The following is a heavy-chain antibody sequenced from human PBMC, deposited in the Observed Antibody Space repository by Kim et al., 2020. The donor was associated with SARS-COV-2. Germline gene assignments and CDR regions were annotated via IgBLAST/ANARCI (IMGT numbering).Heavy chain of an antibody. Sequence: GGSLRLSCAASGLTFSTYSMNWVRQAPGKGLEWISYINAGSSAIDYADSVKGRFTISRDNAKNSLYLQMNSLRDEDTTVYYCATSASPDRNWGRGTLVTVSS. D-gene: IGHD3-22*01. CDR1: GLTFSTYS. V-gene: IGHV3-48*02. CDR3: ATSASPDRN. J-gene: IGHJ4*02. CDR2: INAGSSAI.